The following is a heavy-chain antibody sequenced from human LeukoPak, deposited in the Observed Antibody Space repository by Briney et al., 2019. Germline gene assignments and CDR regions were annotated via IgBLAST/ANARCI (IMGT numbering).Heavy chain of an antibody. CDR1: GGTFSSYA. CDR2: IIPIFGTA. D-gene: IGHD3-22*01. V-gene: IGHV1-69*05. Sequence: ASVKVSCKASGGTFSSYAISWVRRAPGQGLEWMGGIIPIFGTANYAQKFQGRVTITTDESTSTAYMELSSLRSEDTAVYYCARETYDSSGYPYYFDYWGQGTLVTVSS. CDR3: ARETYDSSGYPYYFDY. J-gene: IGHJ4*02.